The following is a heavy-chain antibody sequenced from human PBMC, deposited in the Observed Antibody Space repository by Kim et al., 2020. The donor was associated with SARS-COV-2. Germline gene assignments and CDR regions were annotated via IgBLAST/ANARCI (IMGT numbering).Heavy chain of an antibody. Sequence: SYADSVKGRFTMSRKNSKNTLYLQMNSLRAEDRAVYYCWQTGQLVVVYWGQGTLVTVSS. J-gene: IGHJ4*02. V-gene: IGHV3-30*02. D-gene: IGHD6-6*01. CDR3: WQTGQLVVVY.